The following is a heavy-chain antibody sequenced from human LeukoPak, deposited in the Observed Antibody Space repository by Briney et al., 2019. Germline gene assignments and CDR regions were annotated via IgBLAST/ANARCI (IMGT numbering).Heavy chain of an antibody. CDR2: IYTSGST. J-gene: IGHJ4*02. D-gene: IGHD3-9*01. CDR1: GGSISSSSYY. CDR3: ARVYYDILTGYFEDY. V-gene: IGHV4-39*07. Sequence: SETLSLTCTVSGGSISSSSYYWGWIRQPPGKGLEWIGRIYTSGSTNYNPSLKSRVTMSVDTSKNQFSLKLSSVTAADTAVYYCARVYYDILTGYFEDYWGQGTLVTVSS.